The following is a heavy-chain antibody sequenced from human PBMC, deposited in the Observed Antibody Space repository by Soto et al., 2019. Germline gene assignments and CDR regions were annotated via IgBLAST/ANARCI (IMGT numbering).Heavy chain of an antibody. CDR1: GFIFSSHV. D-gene: IGHD3-3*01. CDR2: ISSDGNNK. CDR3: ARDLNWFLDY. Sequence: QVQLVESGGGVVQPGRSLRLSCAASGFIFSSHVMHWVRQAPGKGLEWVTLISSDGNNKYYADSVKGRFTISRDNSKNTLYLQMNSLRAEDTAVYYCARDLNWFLDYWGQGALVTVSS. J-gene: IGHJ4*02. V-gene: IGHV3-30-3*01.